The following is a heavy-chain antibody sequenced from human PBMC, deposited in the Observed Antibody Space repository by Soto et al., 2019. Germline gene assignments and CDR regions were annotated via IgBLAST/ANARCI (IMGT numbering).Heavy chain of an antibody. V-gene: IGHV3-11*01. D-gene: IGHD2-15*01. CDR3: ARDLGDVVVAPFDAFDI. J-gene: IGHJ3*02. Sequence: GGSLRLSCAASGFTFSDYYMSWIRQAPGKGLEWVSYISSSGSTIYYADSVKGRFTISRDNAKNSLYLQMNSLRAEDTAVYYCARDLGDVVVAPFDAFDIWGQGTMVTVSS. CDR1: GFTFSDYY. CDR2: ISSSGSTI.